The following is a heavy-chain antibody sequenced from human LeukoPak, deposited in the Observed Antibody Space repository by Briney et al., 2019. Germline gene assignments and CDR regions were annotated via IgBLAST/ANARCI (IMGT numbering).Heavy chain of an antibody. CDR3: ARRDNSDSSGYFDH. J-gene: IGHJ4*02. V-gene: IGHV4-39*01. CDR2: IYYTRNT. CDR1: GDSIGSGPYY. D-gene: IGHD3-22*01. Sequence: SETLSLTCSVSGDSIGSGPYYWSWIRQSPGKELEWIGTIYYTRNTYYNSSLKSRVTISIDTSKNQFSLKLSSVTAADTAIYYCARRDNSDSSGYFDHWGQGTLVTVSS.